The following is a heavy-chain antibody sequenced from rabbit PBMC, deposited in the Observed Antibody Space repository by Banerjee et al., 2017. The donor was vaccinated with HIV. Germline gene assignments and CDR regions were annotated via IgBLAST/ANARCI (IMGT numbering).Heavy chain of an antibody. CDR3: ARDGYAGYGPLYYFNL. V-gene: IGHV1S40*01. CDR1: GFSFSNSYY. D-gene: IGHD7-1*01. J-gene: IGHJ4*01. CDR2: IVAGSSGNT. Sequence: QSLEESGGDLVKPGASLTLTCTASGFSFSNSYYMCWVRQAPGKGLEWIACIVAGSSGNTYYASWAKGRFTVSKTSSTTVTLQMTSLTAADTATYFCARDGYAGYGPLYYFNLWGQGTLVTVS.